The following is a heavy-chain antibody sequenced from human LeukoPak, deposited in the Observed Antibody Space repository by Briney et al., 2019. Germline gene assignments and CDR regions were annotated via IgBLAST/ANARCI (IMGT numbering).Heavy chain of an antibody. CDR2: INWNGGST. J-gene: IGHJ3*02. V-gene: IGHV3-20*01. Sequence: GRSLRLSCAASRFSFSSNAMHWVRQAPGKGLEWVSGINWNGGSTGYADSVKGRFTISRDNAKNSLYLQMNSLRAEDTALYHCARDIRPRGAFDIWGQGTMVTVSS. D-gene: IGHD3-10*01. CDR3: ARDIRPRGAFDI. CDR1: RFSFSSNA.